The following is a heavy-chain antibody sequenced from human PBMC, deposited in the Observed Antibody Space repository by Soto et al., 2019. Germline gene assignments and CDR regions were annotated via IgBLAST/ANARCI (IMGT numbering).Heavy chain of an antibody. D-gene: IGHD3-3*01. CDR2: ISNAGTNK. V-gene: IGHV3-30-3*01. Sequence: QVQLEESGGGVVQPGRSLRLSCVGTGFTFSSYAMHWVRQAPGKGLEWVAVISNAGTNKYYADSVEGRITISRDNSKNALYLQLHSLRSEDTAVYYCASGTTRAIFDYGVDVCGQGATVTVSS. J-gene: IGHJ6*02. CDR3: ASGTTRAIFDYGVDV. CDR1: GFTFSSYA.